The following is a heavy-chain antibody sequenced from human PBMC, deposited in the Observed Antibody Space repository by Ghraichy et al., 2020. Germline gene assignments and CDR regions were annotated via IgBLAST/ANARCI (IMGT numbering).Heavy chain of an antibody. V-gene: IGHV1-69*02. J-gene: IGHJ3*02. CDR1: GGTFSSYT. Sequence: SVKVSCKASGGTFSSYTISWVRQAPGQGLEWMGRIIPILGIANYAQKFQGRVTITADKSTSTAYMELSSLRSEDTAVYYCASVYGARGGNFDDAFDIWGQGTMVTVSS. CDR2: IIPILGIA. CDR3: ASVYGARGGNFDDAFDI. D-gene: IGHD4-23*01.